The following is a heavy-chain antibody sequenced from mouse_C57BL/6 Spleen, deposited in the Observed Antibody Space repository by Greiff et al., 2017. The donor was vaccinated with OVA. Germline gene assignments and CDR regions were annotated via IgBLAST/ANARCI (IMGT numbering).Heavy chain of an antibody. CDR2: INPNNGGT. Sequence: VQLQQSGPELVKPGASVKIPCKASGYTFTDYNMDWVKQSHGKSLEWIGDINPNNGGTIYNQKFKGKATLTVDKSSSTAYMELRSLTSEDTAVYDCARSDRYDDYPWFAYWGQGTLVTVSA. D-gene: IGHD2-4*01. CDR1: GYTFTDYN. V-gene: IGHV1-18*01. CDR3: ARSDRYDDYPWFAY. J-gene: IGHJ3*01.